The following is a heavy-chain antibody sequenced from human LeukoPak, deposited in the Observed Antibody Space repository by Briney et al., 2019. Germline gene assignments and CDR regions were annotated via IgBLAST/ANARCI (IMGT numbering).Heavy chain of an antibody. Sequence: PSETLSLTCTVSGGSISSYYWSWIRQPPGKGLESIGYIYYSGSTNYNPSLKSRVTISVDTSKNQFSLKLSSVTAADTAVYYCARALGYSSSWYGFDYWGQGTLVTVSS. D-gene: IGHD6-13*01. CDR3: ARALGYSSSWYGFDY. V-gene: IGHV4-59*01. CDR2: IYYSGST. CDR1: GGSISSYY. J-gene: IGHJ4*02.